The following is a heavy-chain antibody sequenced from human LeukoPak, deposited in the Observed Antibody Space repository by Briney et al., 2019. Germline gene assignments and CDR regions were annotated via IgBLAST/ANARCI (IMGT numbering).Heavy chain of an antibody. V-gene: IGHV1-69*13. Sequence: SVKVSCKASGGTFSSYAISWVRQAPGQGLEWMGGIIPIFGTANYAQKFQGRVTITADESTSTAYMELSSLRSEDTAVYYCARHEDTAMPIDYWGQGTLVTVSS. CDR3: ARHEDTAMPIDY. CDR1: GGTFSSYA. CDR2: IIPIFGTA. D-gene: IGHD5-18*01. J-gene: IGHJ4*02.